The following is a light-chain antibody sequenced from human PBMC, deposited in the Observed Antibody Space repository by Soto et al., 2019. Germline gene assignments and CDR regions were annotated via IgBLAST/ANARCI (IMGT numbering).Light chain of an antibody. CDR2: DVS. J-gene: IGLJ2*01. CDR1: SSDVGGYNF. V-gene: IGLV2-14*03. CDR3: SSYTSSSTLV. Sequence: QSALTQPASVSRSPGQSITISCAGTSSDVGGYNFVSWYQHHPGKVPKLMIYDVSNRPSGVSNRFSGSKSGNTASLTISGLQAEDEADYYCSSYTSSSTLVFGGGTKLTVL.